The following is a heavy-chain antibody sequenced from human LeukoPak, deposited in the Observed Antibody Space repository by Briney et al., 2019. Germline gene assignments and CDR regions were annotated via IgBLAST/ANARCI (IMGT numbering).Heavy chain of an antibody. Sequence: PGGSLRLSCAASGFTFSSYAMSWVRQAPGKGLEWVAVIWYDGSNKYYADSVKGRFTISRDNSKNTLYLQMNSLRAEDTAVYYCARDRGWITMDHWGQGSLVTVSS. CDR3: ARDRGWITMDH. D-gene: IGHD3-10*01. CDR1: GFTFSSYA. J-gene: IGHJ4*02. CDR2: IWYDGSNK. V-gene: IGHV3-33*08.